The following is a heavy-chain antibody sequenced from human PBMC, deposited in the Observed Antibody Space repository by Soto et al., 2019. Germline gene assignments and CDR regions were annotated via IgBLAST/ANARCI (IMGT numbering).Heavy chain of an antibody. CDR1: GYTFTSYY. D-gene: IGHD1-26*01. CDR3: ARAGGSSNRSRYYYYGMDV. J-gene: IGHJ6*02. V-gene: IGHV1-69*04. Sequence: ASVKVSCKASGYTFTSYYMHWVRQAPGQGLEWMGRIIPILGIANYAQKFQGRVTITADKSTSTAYMELSSLRSEDTAVYYCARAGGSSNRSRYYYYGMDVWGQGITVTVSS. CDR2: IIPILGIA.